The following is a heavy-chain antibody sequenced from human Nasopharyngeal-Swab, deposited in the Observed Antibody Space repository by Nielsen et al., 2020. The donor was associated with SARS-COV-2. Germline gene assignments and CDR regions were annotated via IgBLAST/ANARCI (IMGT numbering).Heavy chain of an antibody. CDR2: IIPIFGTA. CDR3: ARVRVAARRGEDYYYMDV. CDR1: GGTFSSYA. V-gene: IGHV1-69*13. J-gene: IGHJ6*03. D-gene: IGHD6-6*01. Sequence: SVKVSCKASGGTFSSYAISWVRQAPGQGLEWMGGIIPIFGTANYAQKFQSRVTITADESTSTAYMELSSLRSEDTAVYYCARVRVAARRGEDYYYMDVWGKGTTVTVSS.